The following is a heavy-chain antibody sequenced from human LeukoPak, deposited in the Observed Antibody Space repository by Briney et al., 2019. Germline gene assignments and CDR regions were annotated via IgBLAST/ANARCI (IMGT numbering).Heavy chain of an antibody. CDR1: GGSISSSSYY. CDR2: IYYSGST. Sequence: SETLSLTCTVSGGSISSSSYYWGWIRPPPGKGLAWIGSIYYSGSTYYNPSLKSRVTISVDTSKNQFSLKLSSVTAADTAVYYCARHVGYSSGWKKKTSDYWGQGTLVTVSS. D-gene: IGHD6-19*01. CDR3: ARHVGYSSGWKKKTSDY. V-gene: IGHV4-39*01. J-gene: IGHJ4*02.